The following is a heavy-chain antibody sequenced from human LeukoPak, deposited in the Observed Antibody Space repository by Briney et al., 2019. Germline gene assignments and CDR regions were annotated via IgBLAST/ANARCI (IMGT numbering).Heavy chain of an antibody. D-gene: IGHD1-26*01. CDR2: INPSGGST. V-gene: IGHV1-46*01. CDR1: GYTFTSYY. Sequence: GASVKVSCKASGYTFTSYYMHWVRQAPGQGLEWMGIINPSGGSTSYAQKFQGRVTMTRDMSTSTAYMELSSLRSEDTAVYYCAREWYSGSYRGATLDYWGQGTLVTVSS. J-gene: IGHJ4*02. CDR3: AREWYSGSYRGATLDY.